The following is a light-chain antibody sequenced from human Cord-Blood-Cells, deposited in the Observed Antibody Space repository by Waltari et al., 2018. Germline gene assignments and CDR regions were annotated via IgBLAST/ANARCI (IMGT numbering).Light chain of an antibody. J-gene: IGLJ3*02. V-gene: IGLV2-23*01. CDR1: SSYVGSSNL. Sequence: QSALTQPASVSGSPGQSITISCTATSSYVGSSNLVSWYQQHPGKAPKLMIYEGSKRPSGVSNRFSGSKSGNTASLTISGLQAEDEADYYCCSYAGSSTWVFGGGTKLTVL. CDR3: CSYAGSSTWV. CDR2: EGS.